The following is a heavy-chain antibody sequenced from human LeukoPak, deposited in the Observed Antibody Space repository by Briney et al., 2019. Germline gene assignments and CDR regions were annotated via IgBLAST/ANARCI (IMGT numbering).Heavy chain of an antibody. CDR3: ARDQGGIEVTHFDY. Sequence: PGGSLRLSCAVSGLTFSSYAMSWVRQAPGKGLEWVAVISYDGSNKYYADSVKGRFTISRDNSKNTLYLQMNSLRAEDTAVYYCARDQGGIEVTHFDYWGQGTLVTVSS. J-gene: IGHJ4*02. CDR2: ISYDGSNK. CDR1: GLTFSSYA. D-gene: IGHD3-22*01. V-gene: IGHV3-30-3*01.